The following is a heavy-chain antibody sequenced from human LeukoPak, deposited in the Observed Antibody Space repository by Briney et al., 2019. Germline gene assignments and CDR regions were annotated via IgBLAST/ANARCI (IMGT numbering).Heavy chain of an antibody. CDR1: GFTFSSYE. CDR3: AREGADGYNVGFDY. V-gene: IGHV3-48*03. D-gene: IGHD5-24*01. Sequence: GGSLRLPCAASGFTFSSYEMNWVRQAPGKGLEWVSYIYSSGGNIYYADSVKGRFTISRDNAKNSLYLQMNSLRVEDTAVYYCAREGADGYNVGFDYWGQGTLVTVSS. J-gene: IGHJ4*02. CDR2: IYSSGGNI.